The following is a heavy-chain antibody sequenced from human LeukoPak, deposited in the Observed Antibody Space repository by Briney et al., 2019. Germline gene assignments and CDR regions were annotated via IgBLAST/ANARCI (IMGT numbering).Heavy chain of an antibody. CDR2: ISSTGGTT. J-gene: IGHJ6*03. CDR3: AKNGDRGAYCTGGTCYPYFYYYMDV. V-gene: IGHV3-23*01. Sequence: GGSLRLSCAASGFTFSSYGMSWVRQAPGKGLEWVSSISSTGGTTYYADSVKGRFTISRDNSKNTLYLQMNSLRAEDTAIYYCAKNGDRGAYCTGGTCYPYFYYYMDVWGKGTTVTI. CDR1: GFTFSSYG. D-gene: IGHD2-15*01.